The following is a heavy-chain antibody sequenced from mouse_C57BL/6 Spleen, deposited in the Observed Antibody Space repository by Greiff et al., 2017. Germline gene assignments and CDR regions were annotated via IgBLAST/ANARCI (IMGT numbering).Heavy chain of an antibody. CDR1: GYTFTSYW. CDR3: AIDGDDYDGYYYAMDY. D-gene: IGHD2-4*01. J-gene: IGHJ4*01. Sequence: QVQLQQPGAELVKPGASVKVSCKASGYTFTSYWMHWVKQRPGQGLEWIGRIHPSDSDTNYNQKFKGKATLTVDKSSSTAYMQLSSLTSEDSAVYYCAIDGDDYDGYYYAMDYWGQGTSVTVSS. CDR2: IHPSDSDT. V-gene: IGHV1-74*01.